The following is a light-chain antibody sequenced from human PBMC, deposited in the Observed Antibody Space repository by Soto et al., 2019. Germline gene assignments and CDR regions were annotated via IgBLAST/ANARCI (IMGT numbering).Light chain of an antibody. CDR2: DVS. CDR3: SSYRSSSTPGE. CDR1: SSDVGDYNY. Sequence: QSALTQPAAVSGSPGQSITISCTGTSSDVGDYNYVSWYPQHPGKAPQLMIYDVSYRPSGVSDRFSGSKSVNTASLTISGLQAEDEGEYYCSSYRSSSTPGEFGGWTKLTFL. V-gene: IGLV2-14*01. J-gene: IGLJ2*01.